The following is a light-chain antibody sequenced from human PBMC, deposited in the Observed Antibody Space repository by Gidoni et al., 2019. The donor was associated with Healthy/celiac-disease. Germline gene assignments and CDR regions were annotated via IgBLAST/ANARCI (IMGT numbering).Light chain of an antibody. CDR3: MQALQTPLT. CDR2: LGS. CDR1: QSLLHSNGYNY. J-gene: IGKJ4*01. V-gene: IGKV2-28*01. Sequence: DIVITQSPLSLPVTPGEPASISCTSSQSLLHSNGYNYLDWYLQKPGQSPQLLIYLGSNRASGVPDRLSGSGSGTDFTLKISRVEAEDVGVYYGMQALQTPLTFGGGTKVEIK.